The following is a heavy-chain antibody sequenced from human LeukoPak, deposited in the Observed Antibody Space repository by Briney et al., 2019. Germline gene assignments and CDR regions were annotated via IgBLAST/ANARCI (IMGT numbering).Heavy chain of an antibody. CDR2: IYYSGST. D-gene: IGHD2-8*01. Sequence: SETLSLTCTVSGGSISSSSYYGGWIRQPPGRGRGGIGSIYYSGSTYYNPSLKSRVTISVDTSKNQFCLKLSSVTAADTAVYYCARVRVYVFDYWGQGTLVTVSS. J-gene: IGHJ4*02. CDR1: GGSISSSSYY. CDR3: ARVRVYVFDY. V-gene: IGHV4-39*07.